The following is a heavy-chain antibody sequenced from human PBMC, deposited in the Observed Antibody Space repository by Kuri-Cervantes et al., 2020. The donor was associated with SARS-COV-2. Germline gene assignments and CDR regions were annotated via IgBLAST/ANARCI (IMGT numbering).Heavy chain of an antibody. V-gene: IGHV1-58*02. D-gene: IGHD2-2*02. CDR3: AARGYCSSTSCYTFDY. CDR2: IVVGSGNT. CDR1: GFTFTSSA. J-gene: IGHJ4*02. Sequence: SVKVSCKASGFTFTSSAMQWVRQARGQRLEWIGWIVVGSGNTNYAQKFQERVTITRDMSTSTAYMELSSLRSEDTAVYYCAARGYCSSTSCYTFDYWGQGTLVTDSS.